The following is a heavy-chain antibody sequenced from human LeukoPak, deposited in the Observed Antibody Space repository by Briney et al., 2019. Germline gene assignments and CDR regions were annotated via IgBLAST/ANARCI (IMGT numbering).Heavy chain of an antibody. CDR2: ISSSSSYI. J-gene: IGHJ4*02. V-gene: IGHV3-21*01. CDR1: GFTFSSYS. D-gene: IGHD5-18*01. CDR3: ARGAYAQLWFLDY. Sequence: GGSLRLSCAASGFTFSSYSMNWVRQAPGKGLEWVSSISSSSSYIYYADSVKGRFTISRDNAKNSLYLQMNSLRAEDTAVYYCARGAYAQLWFLDYWGQGTLVTVSS.